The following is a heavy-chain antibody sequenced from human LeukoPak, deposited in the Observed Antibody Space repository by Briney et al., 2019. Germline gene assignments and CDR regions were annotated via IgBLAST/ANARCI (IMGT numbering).Heavy chain of an antibody. D-gene: IGHD2-15*01. CDR3: ARKPYPV. CDR2: ISYDGSNK. J-gene: IGHJ4*02. CDR1: GFTFSSYA. V-gene: IGHV3-30-3*01. Sequence: GRSLRLSCAASGFTFSSYAMHWVRQAPGKGLEWVAVISYDGSNKYYADSVKGRFTISRDNSKNTLYLQMNSLRAEDTAVYYCARKPYPVGGQGTLVTVSS.